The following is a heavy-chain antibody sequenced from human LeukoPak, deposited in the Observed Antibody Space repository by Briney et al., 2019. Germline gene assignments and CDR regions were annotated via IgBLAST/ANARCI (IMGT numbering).Heavy chain of an antibody. CDR2: INPNSGGT. V-gene: IGHV1-2*02. Sequence: ASVKDSCMASGYTFTNYYMHWVRQAPGQGLEWMGWINPNSGGTNYAQSFQGRVTMTRDTSISTAYMELSRLRSDDTAIYYCALVGEALDYWGQGTVITVSS. J-gene: IGHJ4*02. CDR1: GYTFTNYY. D-gene: IGHD4-17*01. CDR3: ALVGEALDY.